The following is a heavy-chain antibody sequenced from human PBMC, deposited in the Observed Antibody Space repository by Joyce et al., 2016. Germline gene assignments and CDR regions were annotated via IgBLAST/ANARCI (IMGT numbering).Heavy chain of an antibody. Sequence: QVQLVQSGAEVKKPGASVKVSCKTSGYTFTGYYMHWVRQAPGQGLEWMGWINPNSGGANDAQKFQGRGTMTRDTSISTAYVELSRLRSDDTAVYYCARGGLWSGYDDIDYWGQGTLVTVSS. J-gene: IGHJ4*02. CDR2: INPNSGGA. CDR3: ARGGLWSGYDDIDY. CDR1: GYTFTGYY. V-gene: IGHV1-2*02. D-gene: IGHD3-3*01.